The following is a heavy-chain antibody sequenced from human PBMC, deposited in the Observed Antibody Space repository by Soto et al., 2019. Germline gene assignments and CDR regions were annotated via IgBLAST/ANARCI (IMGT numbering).Heavy chain of an antibody. D-gene: IGHD3-10*01. J-gene: IGHJ4*02. Sequence: SETLSLTCTVSGGSISSSSYYWGWIRQPPGKGLEWIGSIYYSGSTYYNPSLKSRVTISVDTSKNQFSLKLSSVTAADTAVYYCARLRYYGSGSYYRAPSFDYWGQGTLVTVSS. V-gene: IGHV4-39*01. CDR2: IYYSGST. CDR1: GGSISSSSYY. CDR3: ARLRYYGSGSYYRAPSFDY.